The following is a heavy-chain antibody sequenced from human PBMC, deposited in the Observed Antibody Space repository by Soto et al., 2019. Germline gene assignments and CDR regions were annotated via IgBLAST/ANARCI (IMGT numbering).Heavy chain of an antibody. CDR3: ARVIRFLGGYYFDY. D-gene: IGHD3-3*01. CDR2: IYYSGST. Sequence: SETLSLTCTVSGGSISSYYWSWIRQPPGKGLEWIGYIYYSGSTNYNPSLKSRVTISVDTSKNQFSLKLSSVTAADTAVYYCARVIRFLGGYYFDYWRQGTLVTVSS. V-gene: IGHV4-59*01. J-gene: IGHJ4*02. CDR1: GGSISSYY.